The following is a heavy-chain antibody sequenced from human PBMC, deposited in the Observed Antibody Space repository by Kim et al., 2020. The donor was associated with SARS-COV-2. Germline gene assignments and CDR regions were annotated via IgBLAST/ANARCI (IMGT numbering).Heavy chain of an antibody. CDR3: AKDLGGYSSSSL. CDR2: ISGSGGST. Sequence: GGSLRLSCAASGFTFRSYAMSWVRQAPGKGLEWVSAISGSGGSTYYADSVKGRFTISRDNSKNTLYLQMNSLRAEDTAVYYCAKDLGGYSSSSLWGQGTLVTVSS. CDR1: GFTFRSYA. J-gene: IGHJ4*02. V-gene: IGHV3-23*01. D-gene: IGHD6-6*01.